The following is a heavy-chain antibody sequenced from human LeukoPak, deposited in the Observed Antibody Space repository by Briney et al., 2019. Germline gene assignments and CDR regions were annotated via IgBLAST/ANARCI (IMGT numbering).Heavy chain of an antibody. Sequence: GGSLRLSCAASGFTVSSNYMSWVHQAPGKGLEWVSVIYSGGSTYYADSVKGRFTISRDNSKNTLYLQMNSLRAEDTAVYYCARDPGGPHTVKWDAFDIWGQGTMVTVSS. V-gene: IGHV3-53*01. D-gene: IGHD2-2*02. CDR2: IYSGGST. CDR1: GFTVSSNY. CDR3: ARDPGGPHTVKWDAFDI. J-gene: IGHJ3*02.